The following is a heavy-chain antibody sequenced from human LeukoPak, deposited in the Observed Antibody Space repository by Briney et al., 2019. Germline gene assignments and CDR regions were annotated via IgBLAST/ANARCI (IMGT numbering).Heavy chain of an antibody. D-gene: IGHD1-1*01. CDR2: ISGRGGDT. V-gene: IGHV3-23*01. J-gene: IGHJ4*02. Sequence: QTGGSLRLSCAASGFTFRRSAMTWVRQVPGKGLEWVSTISGRGGDTDYADSVKGRFIISRDSSENTLYLQMHSLGVEDTGVYYCAEGLWASTVGAAGIFFDYWGQGIQVTVSS. CDR1: GFTFRRSA. CDR3: AEGLWASTVGAAGIFFDY.